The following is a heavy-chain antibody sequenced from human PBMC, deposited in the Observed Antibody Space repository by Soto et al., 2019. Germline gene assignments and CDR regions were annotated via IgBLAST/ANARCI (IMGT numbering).Heavy chain of an antibody. CDR2: SSNSGTFS. Sequence: XGSLRLSCEGSGFTFSDYYISWIRQAPGKGLEWISYSSNSGTFSRYADSVKGRFSISRDNTKNLLYLQMNSLRAEDTAVYYCARSGDNYNRLDYWGQGTPVTVSS. V-gene: IGHV3-11*06. CDR1: GFTFSDYY. J-gene: IGHJ4*02. CDR3: ARSGDNYNRLDY. D-gene: IGHD1-1*01.